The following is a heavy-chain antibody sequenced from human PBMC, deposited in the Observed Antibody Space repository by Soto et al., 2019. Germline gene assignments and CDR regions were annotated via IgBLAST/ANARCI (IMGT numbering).Heavy chain of an antibody. D-gene: IGHD2-15*01. CDR2: ISYDGSNK. CDR3: ANDIGYCSGGSCPDY. V-gene: IGHV3-30*18. Sequence: QVQLVESGGGVVQPGRSLRLSCAASGFTFSSYGMHWVRQAPGKGLEWVAVISYDGSNKYYADSVKGRFTISRDNSKNMLYLQMNSLRAEDTAVYYCANDIGYCSGGSCPDYWGQGTLVTVAS. CDR1: GFTFSSYG. J-gene: IGHJ4*02.